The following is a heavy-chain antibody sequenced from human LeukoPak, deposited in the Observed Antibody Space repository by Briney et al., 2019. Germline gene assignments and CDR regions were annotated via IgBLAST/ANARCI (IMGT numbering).Heavy chain of an antibody. D-gene: IGHD5-24*01. CDR2: IKQEGSEK. J-gene: IGHJ4*02. V-gene: IGHV3-7*04. CDR3: ARDLEGPYYFDY. CDR1: GFTFTSYW. Sequence: GGSLRLSCAASGFTFTSYWMSWVRQAPGKGLEWVANIKQEGSEKYYVVSVKGRFTISRDDAKNSLYLQMNSLRAEDTAVYYCARDLEGPYYFDYWGQGTLVTVSS.